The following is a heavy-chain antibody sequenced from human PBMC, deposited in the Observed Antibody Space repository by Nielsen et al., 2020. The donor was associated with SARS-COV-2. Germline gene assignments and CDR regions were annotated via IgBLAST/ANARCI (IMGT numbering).Heavy chain of an antibody. Sequence: GESLKISCAASGFTFSSYEMNWVRQAPGKGLEWVSYISSSGSTIYYADSVKGRFTISRDNAKNSLYLQMNSLRAEDTAVYYCARDVIAVAGHYYYGMDVWGQGTTVTVSS. V-gene: IGHV3-48*03. CDR2: ISSSGSTI. CDR3: ARDVIAVAGHYYYGMDV. J-gene: IGHJ6*02. CDR1: GFTFSSYE. D-gene: IGHD6-19*01.